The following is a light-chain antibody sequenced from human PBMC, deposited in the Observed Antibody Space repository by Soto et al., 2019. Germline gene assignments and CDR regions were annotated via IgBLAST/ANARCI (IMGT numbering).Light chain of an antibody. V-gene: IGLV4-69*01. CDR3: QVWDETGVHVI. CDR2: LNNDGSH. J-gene: IGLJ2*01. CDR1: SGHSSYA. Sequence: QLVLTQSPSASASLGASVKLTCTLSSGHSSYAIAWHQKQPGKGPRYLMDLNNDGSHTKGDGIPDRFSGSSSGAERYLIISSLQSEDEADYYCQVWDETGVHVIFGGGTKLTVL.